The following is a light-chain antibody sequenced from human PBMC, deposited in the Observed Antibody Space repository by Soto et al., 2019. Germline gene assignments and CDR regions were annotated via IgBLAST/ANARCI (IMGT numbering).Light chain of an antibody. Sequence: EIVLTQSPGTLSLSPGERATLSCRASQSVSSNYLAWYQQKPGQAPSLLIYGASSRATGIPDRFSGSGSGTDFTLTISRLEPEDFGMYYCQQDGTSAPITFGQGTRVEIE. V-gene: IGKV3-20*01. J-gene: IGKJ5*01. CDR1: QSVSSNY. CDR2: GAS. CDR3: QQDGTSAPIT.